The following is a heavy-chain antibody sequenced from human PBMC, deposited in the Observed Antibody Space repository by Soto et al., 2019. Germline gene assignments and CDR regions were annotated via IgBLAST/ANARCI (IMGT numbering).Heavy chain of an antibody. CDR3: AKGFDYGDYYYYMDV. CDR1: GFTFSSYA. V-gene: IGHV3-23*01. J-gene: IGHJ6*03. Sequence: GGSLRLSCAASGFTFSSYAMSWVRQAPGKGLEWVSAISGSGGSTYYADSVKGRFTISRDNSKNTLYLQMNSLRAEDTAVYYCAKGFDYGDYYYYMDVWGKGTKVTVSS. D-gene: IGHD4-17*01. CDR2: ISGSGGST.